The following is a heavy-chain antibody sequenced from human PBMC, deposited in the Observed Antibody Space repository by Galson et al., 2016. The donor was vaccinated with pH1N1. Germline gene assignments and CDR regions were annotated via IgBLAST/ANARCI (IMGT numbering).Heavy chain of an antibody. V-gene: IGHV3-21*01. D-gene: IGHD3-22*01. Sequence: SLRLSCAASGFTFSSYSMNWVRQAPGKGLEWVSSISGNNIYIYYADSVKGRFTISRDNAKHSLYLQMKSLKDEDPAVFYCARSHYYVSSGYYYFDYWCQGTLVTVSS. CDR2: ISGNNIYI. J-gene: IGHJ4*02. CDR1: GFTFSSYS. CDR3: ARSHYYVSSGYYYFDY.